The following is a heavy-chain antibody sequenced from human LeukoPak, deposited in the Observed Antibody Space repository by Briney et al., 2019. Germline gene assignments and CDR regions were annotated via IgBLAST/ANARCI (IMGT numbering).Heavy chain of an antibody. Sequence: GGSLRLSCAASGFTFGDYGMHWVRQAPGKGLEWLAVISYDEANIYYADSVKGRLTISRDNSKNTVYLQMNSLRAEDTAVYYCAKDSTGYYYDSSGYYGGYWGQGTLVTVSS. CDR1: GFTFGDYG. D-gene: IGHD3-22*01. V-gene: IGHV3-30*18. J-gene: IGHJ4*02. CDR3: AKDSTGYYYDSSGYYGGY. CDR2: ISYDEANI.